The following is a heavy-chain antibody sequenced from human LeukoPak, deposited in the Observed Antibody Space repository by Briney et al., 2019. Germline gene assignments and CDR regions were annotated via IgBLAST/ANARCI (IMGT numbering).Heavy chain of an antibody. Sequence: SQTLSLTCTVSGGSISSGGYYWSWIRQHPGKGLKWLGYIYYSGSTYYNPSLKSRVTISVDTSKNQFSLKLSSVTAADTAVYYCARYYYDSSGYYYFDYWGQGTLVTVSS. CDR2: IYYSGST. CDR1: GGSISSGGYY. CDR3: ARYYYDSSGYYYFDY. J-gene: IGHJ4*02. V-gene: IGHV4-31*03. D-gene: IGHD3-22*01.